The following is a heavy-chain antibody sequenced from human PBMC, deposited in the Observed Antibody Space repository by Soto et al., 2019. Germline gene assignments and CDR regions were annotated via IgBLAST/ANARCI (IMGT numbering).Heavy chain of an antibody. CDR3: AREREAYSGSYEDYYYYYGMDV. D-gene: IGHD1-26*01. CDR1: GFTFSSYG. Sequence: QVQLVESGGGVVQPGRSLRLSCAASGFTFSSYGMHWVRQAPGKGLEWVAVIWYDGSNKYYADSVKGRLTISRDNSKNXLYLQMNSLRAEDTAVYYCAREREAYSGSYEDYYYYYGMDVWGQGTTVTVSS. CDR2: IWYDGSNK. V-gene: IGHV3-33*01. J-gene: IGHJ6*02.